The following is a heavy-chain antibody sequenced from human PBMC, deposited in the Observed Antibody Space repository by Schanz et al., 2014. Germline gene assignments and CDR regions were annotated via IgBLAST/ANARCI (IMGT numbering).Heavy chain of an antibody. D-gene: IGHD3-10*01. CDR3: ARPALWFGDNCIDP. V-gene: IGHV3-74*02. CDR2: IKSDGSST. Sequence: EVHLVESGGGLVQPGGSLRLSCAASGFSFSSYAMGWVRQAPGKGLVWVSRIKSDGSSTSYADSVKGRFTISRDNAKNTLYLQMNRLRAEDTAVYYCARPALWFGDNCIDPWGQGTLVTVSS. J-gene: IGHJ5*02. CDR1: GFSFSSYA.